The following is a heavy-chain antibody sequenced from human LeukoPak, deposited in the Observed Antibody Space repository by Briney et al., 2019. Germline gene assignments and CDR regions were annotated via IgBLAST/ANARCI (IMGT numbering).Heavy chain of an antibody. D-gene: IGHD1-26*01. J-gene: IGHJ4*02. V-gene: IGHV3-23*01. Sequence: PGGSLRLSCAASGFTFSSYAMSWVRQAPGRGLQWVSAISGSGGSTYYADSVKGRFTISRDNSKNTVYLQMNSLRAEDTAIYYCAKAPSGSYYPGYFDYWGQGILVTVSS. CDR1: GFTFSSYA. CDR3: AKAPSGSYYPGYFDY. CDR2: ISGSGGST.